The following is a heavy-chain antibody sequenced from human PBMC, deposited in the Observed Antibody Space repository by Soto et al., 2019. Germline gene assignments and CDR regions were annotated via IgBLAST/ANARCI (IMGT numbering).Heavy chain of an antibody. CDR3: ASSSPFHY. J-gene: IGHJ4*02. V-gene: IGHV4-39*01. Sequence: SETLSLTCSVSSASLSSSTYYWSWIRQPPGRGPEWIGIIFYSGNTYYKPSLKSRVSISIDPSRYQFSLKLTSVTAADTGVYYCASSSPFHYWGPGSLVTVSS. CDR1: SASLSSSTYY. D-gene: IGHD6-6*01. CDR2: IFYSGNT.